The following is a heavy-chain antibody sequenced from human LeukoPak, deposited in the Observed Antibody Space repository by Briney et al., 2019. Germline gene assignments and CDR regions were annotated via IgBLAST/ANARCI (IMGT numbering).Heavy chain of an antibody. CDR1: GFTFSSYA. J-gene: IGHJ4*02. D-gene: IGHD1-1*01. Sequence: GGSLRLSCAASGFTFSSYAMSWVRQAPGKGLEWVSAISGSGGSTYYADSVKGRFTISRDNSKNTLYLQMNSLRAEDTAVYYCARDQQDWNDVGIDYWGQGTLVTVSS. CDR2: ISGSGGST. CDR3: ARDQQDWNDVGIDY. V-gene: IGHV3-23*01.